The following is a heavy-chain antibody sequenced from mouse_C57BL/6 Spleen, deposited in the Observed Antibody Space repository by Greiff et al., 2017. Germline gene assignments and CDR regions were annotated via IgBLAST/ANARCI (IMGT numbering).Heavy chain of an antibody. CDR1: GFTFSDYY. CDR2: INYDGSST. J-gene: IGHJ2*01. CDR3: ARDGNYLDY. Sequence: EVKLMESEGGLVQPGRSMKLSCTASGFTFSDYYMAWVRQVPEKGLEWVANINYDGSSTYYLDSLKSRFIISRDNAKNILYLQMSCLKSEDTATYYCARDGNYLDYWGQGTTLTVSS. D-gene: IGHD1-1*02. V-gene: IGHV5-16*01.